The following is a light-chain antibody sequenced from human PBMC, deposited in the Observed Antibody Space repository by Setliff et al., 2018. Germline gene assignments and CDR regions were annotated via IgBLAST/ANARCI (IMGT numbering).Light chain of an antibody. CDR3: LSYTSETTHAL. V-gene: IGLV2-14*03. J-gene: IGLJ2*01. CDR1: NSDVGGYNY. Sequence: QSVLTQPAAVSGSPGQSITISCAGTNSDVGGYNYVSWYQKHPNKAPKLMIYEVTKRPSGVSDRFSGSKSGNTASLTISGLQAEDEADYYCLSYTSETTHALFAGGTKSPS. CDR2: EVT.